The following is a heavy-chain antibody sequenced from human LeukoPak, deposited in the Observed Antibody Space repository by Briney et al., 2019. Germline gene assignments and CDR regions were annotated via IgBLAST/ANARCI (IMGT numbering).Heavy chain of an antibody. D-gene: IGHD2-2*01. J-gene: IGHJ4*02. CDR3: VRAHQAADQGGRIFDY. CDR2: INSDGSST. V-gene: IGHV3-74*01. Sequence: GGSLRLSCAASGFMFSSYWMHWVRQAPGKGLVWVSRINSDGSSTSYADSVKGRFTIPGDNAKNTLYLEMNSLRAEDTAVYYCVRAHQAADQGGRIFDYWGQGTLVTVSS. CDR1: GFMFSSYW.